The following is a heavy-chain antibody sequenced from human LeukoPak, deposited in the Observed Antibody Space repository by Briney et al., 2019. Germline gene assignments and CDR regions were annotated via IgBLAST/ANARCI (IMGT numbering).Heavy chain of an antibody. Sequence: PSETLSLTCTVSGGSISSSSYYWGWIRQPPGKGLEWIGSIYYSGSTNYNPSLKSRVTISVDTSKNQFSLKLSSVTAADTAVYYCARGDYGDYFDYWGQGTLVTVSS. CDR1: GGSISSSSYY. V-gene: IGHV4-39*07. CDR3: ARGDYGDYFDY. J-gene: IGHJ4*02. D-gene: IGHD4-17*01. CDR2: IYYSGST.